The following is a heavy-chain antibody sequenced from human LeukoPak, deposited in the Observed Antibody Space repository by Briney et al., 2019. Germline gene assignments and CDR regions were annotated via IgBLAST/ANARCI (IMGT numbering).Heavy chain of an antibody. CDR2: INGDGSTT. Sequence: PGGSLRLSCTASGFTFSTYWINWVRQSPGKGLVWVALINGDGSTTTHADSVKGRFTISRDNAKNTVSLQMTNLRADDTARYYCVKEERGYSYGDYWGQGTLVTVSS. D-gene: IGHD5-18*01. J-gene: IGHJ4*02. CDR1: GFTFSTYW. CDR3: VKEERGYSYGDY. V-gene: IGHV3-74*03.